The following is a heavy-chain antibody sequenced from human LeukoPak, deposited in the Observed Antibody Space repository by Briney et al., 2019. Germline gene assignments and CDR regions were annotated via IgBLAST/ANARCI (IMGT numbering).Heavy chain of an antibody. CDR1: GYTFTSYY. J-gene: IGHJ5*02. V-gene: IGHV1-46*01. CDR2: INPSGGST. CDR3: AREAMVRGVMPNWFDP. D-gene: IGHD3-10*01. Sequence: GASVKVSCKASGYTFTSYYMHWVRQAPGQGLEWMGIINPSGGSTSYAQKFQGRVTMTRDTSTSTVYMELSSLRSEDTAVCYCAREAMVRGVMPNWFDPWGQGTLVTVSS.